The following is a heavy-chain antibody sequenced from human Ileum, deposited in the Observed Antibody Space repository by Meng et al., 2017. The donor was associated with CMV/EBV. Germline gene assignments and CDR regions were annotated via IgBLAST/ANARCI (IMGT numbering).Heavy chain of an antibody. Sequence: QVQLVQSGAEVKKPGASVKVSCKSSGYTFTDYYMHWVRQAPGQRLEWMGWINAVNGNTKYSQKFQGRVTITRDTSASTAYMELSSLRSEDTAVYYCARIGYGAHFDYWGQGTLVTVSS. V-gene: IGHV1-3*01. D-gene: IGHD4-17*01. CDR2: INAVNGNT. CDR1: GYTFTDYY. J-gene: IGHJ4*02. CDR3: ARIGYGAHFDY.